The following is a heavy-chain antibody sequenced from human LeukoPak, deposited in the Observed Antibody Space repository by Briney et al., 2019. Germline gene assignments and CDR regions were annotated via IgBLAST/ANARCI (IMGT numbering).Heavy chain of an antibody. CDR1: GFTFSRYW. V-gene: IGHV3-7*01. CDR2: INQDAREI. Sequence: GGSLRLSCAAAGFTFSRYWMNWYRQAPGKGLVGVGNINQDAREINYVDSVRGRFTISRDNTKNSLHLQMNSLRAEDTAVYYCATDRDNSDWQKRFDSWGQGTLVTVSS. CDR3: ATDRDNSDWQKRFDS. D-gene: IGHD2-21*02. J-gene: IGHJ4*02.